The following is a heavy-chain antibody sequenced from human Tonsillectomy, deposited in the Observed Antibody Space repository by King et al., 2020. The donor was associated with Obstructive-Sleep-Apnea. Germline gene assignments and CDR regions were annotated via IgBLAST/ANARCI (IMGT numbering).Heavy chain of an antibody. Sequence: QLQESGPGLVKPSETLSLTCTVSGGSFSTYYWSWIRQPPGKGLEWIGYVCNTGATKYSPSLQSRVTISVDTSKNQFSLKLSSVTAADTAVYYCASGVAVAGAEFFQQWGQGTLVTVSS. CDR1: GGSFSTYY. D-gene: IGHD6-19*01. CDR3: ASGVAVAGAEFFQQ. CDR2: VCNTGAT. J-gene: IGHJ1*01. V-gene: IGHV4-59*01.